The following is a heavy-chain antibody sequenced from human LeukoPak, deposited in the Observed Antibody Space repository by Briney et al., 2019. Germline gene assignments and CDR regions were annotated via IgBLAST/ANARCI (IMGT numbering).Heavy chain of an antibody. Sequence: GGSLRLSCAASGFTFSSYAMSWVRQAPGKGLEWVSAISGSGGSTYYADSVKGRFTISRDNSKNTLYLQMNSLRAEDTAVYYCATKKHYYGSGSYYYFDYWGQGTLVTVSS. D-gene: IGHD3-10*01. CDR3: ATKKHYYGSGSYYYFDY. CDR2: ISGSGGST. CDR1: GFTFSSYA. V-gene: IGHV3-23*01. J-gene: IGHJ4*02.